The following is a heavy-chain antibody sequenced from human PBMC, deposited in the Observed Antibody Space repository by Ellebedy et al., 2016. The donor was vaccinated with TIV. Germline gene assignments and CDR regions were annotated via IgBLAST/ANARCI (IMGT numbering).Heavy chain of an antibody. Sequence: GGSLRLXXAASGFVFSSYGMHWVRQAPGKGLEWVAVIWYDGSNKYYADSVKGRFTISRDNSKNTLYLQMNSLRAEDTAVYYCARARLDWNWFDPWGQGTLVTVSS. V-gene: IGHV3-33*01. CDR1: GFVFSSYG. CDR2: IWYDGSNK. CDR3: ARARLDWNWFDP. J-gene: IGHJ5*02. D-gene: IGHD3-9*01.